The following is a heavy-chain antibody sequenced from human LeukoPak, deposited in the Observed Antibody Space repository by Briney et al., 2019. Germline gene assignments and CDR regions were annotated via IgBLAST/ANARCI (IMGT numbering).Heavy chain of an antibody. V-gene: IGHV3-53*01. CDR1: GFTVNNNY. J-gene: IGHJ4*02. Sequence: GGSLRLSCAASGFTVNNNYMSWVRQAPGKGLQWVSVIYSGGSTYYADSVKGRFTISRDNSKNTLYLQMNSLRAEDTAVYYCAKGKGYSGYDPVDYWGQGTLVTVSS. CDR2: IYSGGST. D-gene: IGHD5-12*01. CDR3: AKGKGYSGYDPVDY.